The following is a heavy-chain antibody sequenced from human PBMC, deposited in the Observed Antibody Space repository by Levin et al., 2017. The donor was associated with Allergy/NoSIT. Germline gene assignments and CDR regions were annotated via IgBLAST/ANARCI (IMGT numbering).Heavy chain of an antibody. D-gene: IGHD3-22*01. J-gene: IGHJ4*02. CDR2: MTSSSTNI. CDR3: ARSYYDSSGDSTGDY. Sequence: GGSLRLSCAASGFTFSTHTMSWVRQAPGKGLDWVSSMTSSSTNIYYADSVKGRFTISRDNAKNSLYQQMTSLRAEDTAMYYCARSYYDSSGDSTGDYWGQGTLVTVSS. V-gene: IGHV3-21*01. CDR1: GFTFSTHT.